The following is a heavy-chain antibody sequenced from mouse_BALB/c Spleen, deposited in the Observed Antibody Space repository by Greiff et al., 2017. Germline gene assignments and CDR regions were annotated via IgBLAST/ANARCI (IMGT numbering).Heavy chain of an antibody. V-gene: IGHV5-9-4*01. CDR2: ISSGGSYT. J-gene: IGHJ4*01. CDR1: GFTFSSYA. Sequence: EVQGVESGGGLVKPGGSLKLSCAASGFTFSSYAMSWVRQSPEKRLEWVAEISSGGSYTYYPDTVTGRFTISRDNAKNTLYLEMSSLRSEDTAMYYCARMTARATGGAMDYWGQGTSVTVSS. D-gene: IGHD3-2*01. CDR3: ARMTARATGGAMDY.